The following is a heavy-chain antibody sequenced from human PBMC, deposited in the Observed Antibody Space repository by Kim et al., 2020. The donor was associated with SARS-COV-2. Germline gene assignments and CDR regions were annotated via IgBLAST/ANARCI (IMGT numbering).Heavy chain of an antibody. J-gene: IGHJ6*03. D-gene: IGHD6-13*01. V-gene: IGHV4-30-4*01. CDR3: AREKYQQGLYYYYYMDV. Sequence: SETLSLTCTVSGGSISSGDYYWSWIRQPPGKGLEWIGYIYYSGSTYYNPSLKSRVTISVDTSKNQFSLKLSSVTAADTAVYYCAREKYQQGLYYYYYMDVWGKGTTVTVSS. CDR2: IYYSGST. CDR1: GGSISSGDYY.